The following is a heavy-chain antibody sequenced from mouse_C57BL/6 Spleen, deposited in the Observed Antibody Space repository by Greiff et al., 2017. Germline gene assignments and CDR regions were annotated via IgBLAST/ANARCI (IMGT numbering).Heavy chain of an antibody. CDR3: AYFYYDYDQRYFDV. D-gene: IGHD2-4*01. Sequence: EVQLQQSGPELVKPGASVKISCKASGYTFTDYYMNWVKQSHGKSLEWIGDINPNNSGTSFNQKFKGKATLTVDKSSSTAYMERRSLTSEDSAVYYCAYFYYDYDQRYFDVWGTGTTVTVSS. CDR2: INPNNSGT. V-gene: IGHV1-26*01. CDR1: GYTFTDYY. J-gene: IGHJ1*03.